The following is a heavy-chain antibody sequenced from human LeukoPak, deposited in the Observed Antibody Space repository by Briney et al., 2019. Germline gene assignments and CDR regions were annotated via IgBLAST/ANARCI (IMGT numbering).Heavy chain of an antibody. V-gene: IGHV3-74*01. CDR3: ARGSSSMHYYDSSGYLDY. CDR2: INTDGSST. CDR1: GFTFSSYW. D-gene: IGHD3-22*01. J-gene: IGHJ4*02. Sequence: GGSLRLSCAASGFTFSSYWMRWVRQAPGKGLVWVSRINTDGSSTSYADSVKGRFTISRDNSKNTLYLQMNSLRAEDTAVYYCARGSSSMHYYDSSGYLDYWGQGTLVTVSS.